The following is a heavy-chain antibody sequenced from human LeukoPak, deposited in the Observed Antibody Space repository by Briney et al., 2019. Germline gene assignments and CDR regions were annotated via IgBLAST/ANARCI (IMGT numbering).Heavy chain of an antibody. CDR3: AKESSWASIRAFDS. D-gene: IGHD2-2*01. V-gene: IGHV3-48*01. Sequence: PGGSLRLSCAASGFTVSNAWMSWVRQAPGKGLEWVSYISSSSGTIYYADSVKGRFTISRDNAKNSLYLQMNSLRAEDTAVYYCAKESSWASIRAFDSWGQGTMVTVSS. CDR2: ISSSSGTI. J-gene: IGHJ3*02. CDR1: GFTVSNAW.